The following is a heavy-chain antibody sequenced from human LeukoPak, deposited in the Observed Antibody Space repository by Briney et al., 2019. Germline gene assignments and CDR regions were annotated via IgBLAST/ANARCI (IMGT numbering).Heavy chain of an antibody. Sequence: SQTLSLTCAISGDSVSSNSVAWNWIRQSPSRGLEWLGRTYHRSKRYNDYALSVKSRISVKPDTPKNQFSLQLNSVTPDDTAVYFCAGGRRYSFDYWGQGTLVTVSS. CDR3: AGGRRYSFDY. V-gene: IGHV6-1*01. J-gene: IGHJ4*02. D-gene: IGHD5-18*01. CDR2: TYHRSKRYN. CDR1: GDSVSSNSVA.